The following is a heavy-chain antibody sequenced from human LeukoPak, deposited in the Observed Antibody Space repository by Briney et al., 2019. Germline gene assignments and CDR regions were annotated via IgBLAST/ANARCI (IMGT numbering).Heavy chain of an antibody. CDR3: ARQGGIAAPWDY. CDR2: MNPNSGNT. D-gene: IGHD6-13*01. CDR1: GYTFTSYD. V-gene: IGHV1-8*01. Sequence: ASEKVSCKASGYTFTSYDINWVRQATGQGLEWMGWMNPNSGNTGYAQKFQGRVTMTRNTSISTAYMELSSLRSEDTAVYYCARQGGIAAPWDYWGQGTLVTVSS. J-gene: IGHJ4*02.